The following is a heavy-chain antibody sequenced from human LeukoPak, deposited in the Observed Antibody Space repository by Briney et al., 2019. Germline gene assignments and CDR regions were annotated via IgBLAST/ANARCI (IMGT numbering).Heavy chain of an antibody. Sequence: ASVKVSCKASGGTFSSYDINWVRQAPGQGLEWMGWINPNSGGTNYAQNFQGRVTMTRDTSISTAYMELSRLRSDDTAVYYCARLSGYSYGHVDYWGQGTLVTVSS. CDR2: INPNSGGT. J-gene: IGHJ4*02. CDR3: ARLSGYSYGHVDY. CDR1: GGTFSSYD. D-gene: IGHD5-18*01. V-gene: IGHV1-2*02.